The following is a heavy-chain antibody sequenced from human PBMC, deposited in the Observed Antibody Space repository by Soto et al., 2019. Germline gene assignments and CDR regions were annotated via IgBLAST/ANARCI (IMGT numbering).Heavy chain of an antibody. CDR3: VGGIGDWGLGDY. D-gene: IGHD2-21*01. CDR1: GFAFSTYA. V-gene: IGHV3-33*08. J-gene: IGHJ4*02. Sequence: QVQLVESGGGVIQPGKSLRLSCSASGFAFSTYAMHWVRQAPGKGLEWVAVIWADGSRQFYADSVKGRFTVSRDNCQNTVFLQINSLRVDDPALYYCVGGIGDWGLGDYWGQGTLVTVSS. CDR2: IWADGSRQ.